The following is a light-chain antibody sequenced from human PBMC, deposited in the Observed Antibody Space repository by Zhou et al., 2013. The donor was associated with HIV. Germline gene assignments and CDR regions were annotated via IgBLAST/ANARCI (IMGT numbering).Light chain of an antibody. CDR3: QQRSDWAT. V-gene: IGKV3-11*01. CDR1: HDVNIY. J-gene: IGKJ5*01. Sequence: ETVLTQSPATLSLSPGERATLSCRASHDVNIYLAWYQQKPGQAPRLLIYDTSNRATGIPDRFSGSGSGTDFTLTISSLEPEDFAVYYCQQRSDWATFGQGTRLEI. CDR2: DTS.